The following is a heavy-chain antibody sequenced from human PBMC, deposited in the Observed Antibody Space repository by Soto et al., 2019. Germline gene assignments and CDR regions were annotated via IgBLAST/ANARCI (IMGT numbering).Heavy chain of an antibody. V-gene: IGHV4-4*07. J-gene: IGHJ6*02. CDR3: AREGGYFDSSGSGVYHYHGVDV. CDR1: GGSISTYF. Sequence: QVQLQESGPGLVKPSETLSLTCTVSGGSISTYFWSWIRQPAGGGLEWIGRIYTTGSTNYNPSLKSRVTMSLDTSGNQFSLKLSSVTAADTAVYYCAREGGYFDSSGSGVYHYHGVDVWGQGTTVTVSS. CDR2: IYTTGST. D-gene: IGHD3-22*01.